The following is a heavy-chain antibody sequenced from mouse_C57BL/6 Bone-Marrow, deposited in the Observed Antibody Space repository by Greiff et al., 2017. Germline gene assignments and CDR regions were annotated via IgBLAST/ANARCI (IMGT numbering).Heavy chain of an antibody. CDR1: GYTFTSYW. CDR2: IHPNSGST. CDR3: ARCDYYDDDFDF. Sequence: VQLQQPGAELVKPGASVKLSCKASGYTFTSYWMHWVKQRPGQGLEWIGMIHPNSGSTNYNEKFKSKATLTVAKSYSTAYMQLSSLTSEDSAVYYCARCDYYDDDFDFWGTGTTVTVSS. V-gene: IGHV1-64*01. D-gene: IGHD2-4*01. J-gene: IGHJ1*03.